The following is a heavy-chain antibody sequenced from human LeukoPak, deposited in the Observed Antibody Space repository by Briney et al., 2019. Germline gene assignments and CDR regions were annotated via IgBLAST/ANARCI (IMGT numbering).Heavy chain of an antibody. Sequence: SETLSLTCTVSGYSISSGYYWGWIRQPPGKGLEWIGSIYHSGSTNYNPSLKSRVTISVDTSKNQFSLRLSSVTAADTAVYYCARQNYGFVTGYRLDIWGQGTTVTVSS. D-gene: IGHD3-9*01. CDR3: ARQNYGFVTGYRLDI. V-gene: IGHV4-38-2*02. J-gene: IGHJ6*02. CDR2: IYHSGST. CDR1: GYSISSGYY.